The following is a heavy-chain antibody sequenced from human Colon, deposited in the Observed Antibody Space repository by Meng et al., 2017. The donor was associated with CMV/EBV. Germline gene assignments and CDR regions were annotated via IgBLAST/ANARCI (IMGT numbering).Heavy chain of an antibody. CDR1: GYVFTDYY. CDR3: DRGGQGGPFWSGYYAAN. Sequence: SVQVSCMTSGYVFTDYYLHWVRQAPGQGLEWMGWVNPNTGDTNYVQKFQGRVTLTRDTSISTALMELTRLQSDDTAVYYCDRGGQGGPFWSGYYAANWGQGTLVTVSS. CDR2: VNPNTGDT. V-gene: IGHV1-2*02. D-gene: IGHD3-3*01. J-gene: IGHJ4*02.